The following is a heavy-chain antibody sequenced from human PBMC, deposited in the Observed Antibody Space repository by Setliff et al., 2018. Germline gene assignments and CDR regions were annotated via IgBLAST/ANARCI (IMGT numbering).Heavy chain of an antibody. J-gene: IGHJ4*02. CDR3: ARERGSYDSSTHYTYYFDY. CDR2: TIPMFGTT. D-gene: IGHD3-22*01. Sequence: ASVKVSCKASGGTFSSYGITWVRQAPGQGLEWMGGTIPMFGTTNYAQRFRGRVTITADESTTTAYLELSSLRSEDTAVYFCARERGSYDSSTHYTYYFDYWGQGTLVTVSS. V-gene: IGHV1-69*13. CDR1: GGTFSSYG.